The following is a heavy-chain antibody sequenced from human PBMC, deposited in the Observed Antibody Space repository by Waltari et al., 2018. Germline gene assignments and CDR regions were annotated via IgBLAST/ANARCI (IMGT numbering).Heavy chain of an antibody. CDR3: ARDLGSRGPRGMDV. J-gene: IGHJ6*02. Sequence: EVQLVESGGGLVKPGGSLRLSCAASGFTFSSYRMNWVRQAPGKGRGWVSSITSSSTYTYNADSVKGRFTISRDNARNSLFVEMKSLRAEDTAVYYCARDLGSRGPRGMDVWGQGTTVIVS. CDR2: ITSSSTYT. CDR1: GFTFSSYR. V-gene: IGHV3-21*01. D-gene: IGHD2-2*01.